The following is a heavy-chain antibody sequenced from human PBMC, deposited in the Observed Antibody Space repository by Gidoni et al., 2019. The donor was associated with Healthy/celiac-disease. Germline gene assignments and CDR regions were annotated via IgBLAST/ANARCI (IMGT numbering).Heavy chain of an antibody. V-gene: IGHV3-48*01. CDR3: ARDGLNDYDFWSGYHPSGDY. Sequence: EVQLVESGGGFVQPGGSLRLSCAASGFTFSSYSMHWVRQAPGKGLEWVSYISSRSSIIYYADSVKGRFTISRDSAKNSLYLQMNSLRVEDTAVYYCARDGLNDYDFWSGYHPSGDYWGQGTLVIVSS. CDR2: ISSRSSII. CDR1: GFTFSSYS. D-gene: IGHD3-3*01. J-gene: IGHJ4*02.